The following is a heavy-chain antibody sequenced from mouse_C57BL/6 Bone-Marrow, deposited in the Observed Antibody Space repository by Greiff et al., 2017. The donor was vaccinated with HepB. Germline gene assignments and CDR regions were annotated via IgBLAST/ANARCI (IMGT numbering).Heavy chain of an antibody. CDR1: GYTFTDYY. CDR2: IFPGSGST. CDR3: ARSWTYYDYTVYYFDY. J-gene: IGHJ2*01. V-gene: IGHV1-75*01. Sequence: VKLQESGPELVKPGASVKISCKASGYTFTDYYINWVKQRPGQGLEWIGWIFPGSGSTYYNEKFKGKATLTVDKSSSTAYMLLSSLTSEDSAVYFCARSWTYYDYTVYYFDYWGQGTTLTVSS. D-gene: IGHD2-4*01.